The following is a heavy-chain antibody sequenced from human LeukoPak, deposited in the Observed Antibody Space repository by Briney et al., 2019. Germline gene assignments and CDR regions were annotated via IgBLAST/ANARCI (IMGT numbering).Heavy chain of an antibody. V-gene: IGHV1-18*01. CDR3: ARIYCSSTSCHPSYYFDY. J-gene: IGHJ4*02. D-gene: IGHD2-2*01. CDR2: ISAYNGNT. Sequence: GASVKVSCKASGYTFTSYGISWVRQAPGQGLEWMGWISAYNGNTNYAQKLQGRVTMTTDTSTSTAYMELRSLRSDDTAVYYCARIYCSSTSCHPSYYFDYWGQGTLVTVSS. CDR1: GYTFTSYG.